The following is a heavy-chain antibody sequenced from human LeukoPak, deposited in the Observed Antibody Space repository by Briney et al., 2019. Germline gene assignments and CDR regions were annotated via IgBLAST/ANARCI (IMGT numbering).Heavy chain of an antibody. CDR3: ARSRWSAYCGGDCYTVYFDY. D-gene: IGHD2-21*02. J-gene: IGHJ4*02. Sequence: SETLSLTCTLSGGSISSGGYYWSWIRQHPGKGLEWNGYIYYSGSTYYNPSLTSRVSISVDTSKNQFSLKLSSVTAADTAVYYCARSRWSAYCGGDCYTVYFDYWGQGALVTVSS. CDR2: IYYSGST. CDR1: GGSISSGGYY. V-gene: IGHV4-31*03.